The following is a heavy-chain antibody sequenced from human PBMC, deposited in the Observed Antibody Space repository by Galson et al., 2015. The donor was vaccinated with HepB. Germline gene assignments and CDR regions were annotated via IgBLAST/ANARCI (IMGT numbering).Heavy chain of an antibody. V-gene: IGHV3-66*01. CDR2: TYSSGST. CDR3: ARGGDDYSFDYFDY. CDR1: GFTVSGTY. J-gene: IGHJ4*02. D-gene: IGHD4-11*01. Sequence: SLRLSCAASGFTVSGTYMIWVRQAPGKGLDWVSLTYSSGSTEYADSVTDRFNISRDNSKSTLFLQMNSLRAEDTAVYYCARGGDDYSFDYFDYWGQGTLVTVSS.